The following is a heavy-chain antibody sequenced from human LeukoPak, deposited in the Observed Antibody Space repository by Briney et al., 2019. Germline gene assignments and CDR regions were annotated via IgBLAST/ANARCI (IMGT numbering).Heavy chain of an antibody. CDR1: GFTLSTYS. Sequence: GGSLRLSCAVSGFTLSTYSMSWVRQAPGKGLEWVSSISGSRSDIYYADSVKGRFTISRDNAKNSLYLQMNSLRAEDTAVYYCANGYSYVRTYWGQGTLVTVSS. CDR2: ISGSRSDI. V-gene: IGHV3-21*04. J-gene: IGHJ4*02. D-gene: IGHD5-18*01. CDR3: ANGYSYVRTY.